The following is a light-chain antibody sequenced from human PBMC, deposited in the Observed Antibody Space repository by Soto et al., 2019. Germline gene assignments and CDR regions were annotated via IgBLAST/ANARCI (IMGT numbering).Light chain of an antibody. CDR1: SSDVGAYNY. V-gene: IGLV2-11*01. J-gene: IGLJ1*01. CDR3: CSYAGSYTFV. Sequence: QSVLTQPRSVSGSTGESVTISCTGTSSDVGAYNYVSWYQQHPGKAPELIIFDVARRPSGVPDRFSGSKSGNTASLTVSGLQAEDEADYYCCSYAGSYTFVFGTGTKVTVL. CDR2: DVA.